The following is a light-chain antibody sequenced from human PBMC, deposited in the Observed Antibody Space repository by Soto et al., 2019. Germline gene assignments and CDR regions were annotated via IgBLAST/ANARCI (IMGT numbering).Light chain of an antibody. CDR2: GAS. J-gene: IGKJ1*01. V-gene: IGKV3-15*01. CDR3: QQYNNWPFPSWT. CDR1: QSVSSN. Sequence: EIVMTQSPATLSVSPGERATLSCRASQSVSSNLAWYQQKPCQAHRLLIYGASTRATGIPARFSGSGSGTEITLNTSRLQSEDFAVYYCQQYNNWPFPSWTSGHGTKVEIK.